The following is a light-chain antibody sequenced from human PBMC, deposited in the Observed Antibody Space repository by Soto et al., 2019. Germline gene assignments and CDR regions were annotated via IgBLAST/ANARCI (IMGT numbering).Light chain of an antibody. Sequence: IVLTQSPGTLSLSPGERATLSCRASQSVTTQLAWYQQKPGQAPRLIIHGASSRATGVPDRFSGSGSGTDFTLTISRLEPEDFAVYYCQQYSASPRTFGQGTKVDIK. V-gene: IGKV3-20*01. CDR2: GAS. J-gene: IGKJ1*01. CDR1: QSVTTQ. CDR3: QQYSASPRT.